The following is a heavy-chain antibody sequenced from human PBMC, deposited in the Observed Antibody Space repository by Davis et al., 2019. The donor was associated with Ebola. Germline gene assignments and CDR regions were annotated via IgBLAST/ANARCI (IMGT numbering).Heavy chain of an antibody. V-gene: IGHV4-59*12. CDR1: GGSISSYY. Sequence: PSETLSLTCTVSGGSISSYYWSWIRQPPGKGLEWIGYIYYSGSTNYNPSLKSRVTISVDTSKNQFSLKLSSVTAADTAVYYCARSDLGSYFDYWGQGTLVTVSS. CDR3: ARSDLGSYFDY. D-gene: IGHD1-26*01. CDR2: IYYSGST. J-gene: IGHJ4*02.